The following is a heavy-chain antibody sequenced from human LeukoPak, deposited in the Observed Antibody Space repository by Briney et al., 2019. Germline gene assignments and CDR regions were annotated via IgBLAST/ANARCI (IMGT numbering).Heavy chain of an antibody. V-gene: IGHV1-2*02. Sequence: GASVKVSCKASGSTFSNYGITWVRQAPGQGLEWMGWINPNSGGTNYAQKFQGRVTMTRDTSISTAYMELSRLRSDDTAVYYCARFQSGYDYWGQGTLVTVSS. CDR1: GSTFSNYG. D-gene: IGHD5-12*01. CDR2: INPNSGGT. CDR3: ARFQSGYDY. J-gene: IGHJ4*02.